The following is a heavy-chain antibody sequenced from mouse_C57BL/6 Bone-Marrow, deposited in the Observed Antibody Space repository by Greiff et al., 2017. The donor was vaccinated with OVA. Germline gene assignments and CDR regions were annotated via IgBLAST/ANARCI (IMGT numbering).Heavy chain of an antibody. V-gene: IGHV1-5*01. CDR2: IYPGNSDT. D-gene: IGHD2-4*01. CDR1: GYTFTSYW. CDR3: TIYDYVGY. Sequence: EVHLLESGPVLARPGASVKMSCKTSGYTFTSYWMHWVKQRHGQSLEWIGAIYPGNSDTSYNQKFKGKAKLTAVNSASTAHMVLSSLTNYDSAAYDCTIYDYVGYWGQGTTLTVSS. J-gene: IGHJ2*01.